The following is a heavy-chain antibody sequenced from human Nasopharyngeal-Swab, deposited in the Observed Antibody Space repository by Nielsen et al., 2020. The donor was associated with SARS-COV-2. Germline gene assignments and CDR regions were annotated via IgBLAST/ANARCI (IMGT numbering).Heavy chain of an antibody. V-gene: IGHV3-23*01. CDR1: GFTFSSYA. Sequence: GESLKISCAGSGFTFSSYAMSWVRQAPGKGLEWVSAISGSGGSTYYADSVKGRFTISRDKSKNTLYLQMNSLRAEDTAVYYCAKGEKGYSSSWYSRVYYYGMDVWGQGTTVTVSS. CDR2: ISGSGGST. D-gene: IGHD6-13*01. CDR3: AKGEKGYSSSWYSRVYYYGMDV. J-gene: IGHJ6*02.